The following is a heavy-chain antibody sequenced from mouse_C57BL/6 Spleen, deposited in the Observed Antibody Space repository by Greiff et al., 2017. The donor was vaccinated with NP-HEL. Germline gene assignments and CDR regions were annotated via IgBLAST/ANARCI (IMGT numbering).Heavy chain of an antibody. CDR1: GFTFSDYY. CDR3: ARGPVYYGSSDWYFDV. V-gene: IGHV5-16*01. CDR2: INYDGSST. D-gene: IGHD1-1*01. Sequence: EVQVVESEGGLVQPGSSMKLSCTASGFTFSDYYMAWVRQVPEKGLEWVANINYDGSSTYYLDSLKSRFIISRDNAKNILDLQMSSLKSEDTATYYCARGPVYYGSSDWYFDVWGTGTTVTVSS. J-gene: IGHJ1*03.